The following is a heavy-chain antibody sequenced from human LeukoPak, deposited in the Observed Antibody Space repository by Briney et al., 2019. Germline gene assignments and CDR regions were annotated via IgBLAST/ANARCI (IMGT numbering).Heavy chain of an antibody. CDR2: IKQDGSEK. CDR1: GFTFSSYW. D-gene: IGHD6-13*01. V-gene: IGHV3-7*01. J-gene: IGHJ4*02. Sequence: PGGSLRLSCAASGFTFSSYWMSWVRQAPGKGLEWVATIKQDGSEKYYVDSVKGRFTISRDNAKNSLYLQMNSLRAEDTAVYYCARQPYSSSWYGGDYWGQGTLVTVSS. CDR3: ARQPYSSSWYGGDY.